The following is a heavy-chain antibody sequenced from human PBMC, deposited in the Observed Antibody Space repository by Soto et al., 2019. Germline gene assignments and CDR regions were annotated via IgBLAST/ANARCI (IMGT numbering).Heavy chain of an antibody. CDR3: ARDRRDGYKEDGMDV. CDR2: IYYSGST. V-gene: IGHV4-31*03. J-gene: IGHJ6*02. Sequence: TLSLTCTVSGGSISSGGYYWSWIRQHPGKGLEWIGYIYYSGSTYYNPSLKSRVTISVDTSKNQFSLKLSSVTAAGTAVYYCARDRRDGYKEDGMDVWGQGTTVTVS. D-gene: IGHD5-12*01. CDR1: GGSISSGGYY.